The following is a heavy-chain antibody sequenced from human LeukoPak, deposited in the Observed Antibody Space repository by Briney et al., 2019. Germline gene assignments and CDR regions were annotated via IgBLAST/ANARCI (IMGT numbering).Heavy chain of an antibody. V-gene: IGHV4-4*09. CDR3: ARRRSGGRDFDF. D-gene: IGHD2-15*01. J-gene: IGHJ4*02. CDR1: GGSISSSY. CDR2: IYTSGST. Sequence: SETLSLTCTVSGGSISSSYWSWIRQPPGKGLEWIGYIYTSGSTNYNPSLKSRVTISVDTSKNQFPLNLSSVTAADTAVYYCARRRSGGRDFDFWGRGTLVTVSS.